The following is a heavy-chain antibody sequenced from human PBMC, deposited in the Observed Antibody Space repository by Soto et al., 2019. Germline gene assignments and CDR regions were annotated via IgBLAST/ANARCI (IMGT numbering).Heavy chain of an antibody. D-gene: IGHD3-10*01. CDR1: GYTFTSYY. Sequence: QVQLVQSGAEVKKPGASVKVSCKASGYTFTSYYMHWVRQAPGQGLEWMGIINPSGGSTSYAQKFQGRVPMTRDTSTSTVYMELSSLRSEDTAVYYCARAGITMVRGAYYMDVWGKGTTVTVSS. J-gene: IGHJ6*03. V-gene: IGHV1-46*03. CDR2: INPSGGST. CDR3: ARAGITMVRGAYYMDV.